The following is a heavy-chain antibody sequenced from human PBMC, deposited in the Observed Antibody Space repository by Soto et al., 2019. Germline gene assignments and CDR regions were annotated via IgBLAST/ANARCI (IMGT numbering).Heavy chain of an antibody. D-gene: IGHD3-10*01. CDR3: ARARITMVREVIKYNMDV. CDR1: GGSISNYY. CDR2: IYDTGNT. J-gene: IGHJ6*02. V-gene: IGHV4-59*01. Sequence: SETLSLTCTVSGGSISNYYWSWIRQSPGKGLEWIGYIYDTGNTNSNPSLQSRATISMDTSKNQLSLKLSSVTAADTAVYYCARARITMVREVIKYNMDVWGQGTTVTVS.